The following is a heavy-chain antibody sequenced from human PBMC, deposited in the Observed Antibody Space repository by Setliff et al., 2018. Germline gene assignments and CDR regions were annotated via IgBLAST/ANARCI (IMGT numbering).Heavy chain of an antibody. V-gene: IGHV4-4*07. D-gene: IGHD5-12*01. J-gene: IGHJ6*02. CDR2: VYINGGT. Sequence: PSETLSLTCTVSGGSITSSYYWSWIRQPAGKGLEWIGRVYINGGTNYNPSLKSRVTISLDTSKNQFSLKLTYVTAADTAVYYCARDQWVRSPPLSFSYGMDVWGQGTTVTVSS. CDR1: GGSITSSY. CDR3: ARDQWVRSPPLSFSYGMDV.